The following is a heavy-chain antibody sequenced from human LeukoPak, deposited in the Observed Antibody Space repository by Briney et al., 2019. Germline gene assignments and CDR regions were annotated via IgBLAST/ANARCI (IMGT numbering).Heavy chain of an antibody. CDR3: ARNSGSYPYYFDY. CDR2: IYYSGST. D-gene: IGHD1-26*01. Sequence: PSQTLSFTCTVSGGSISSGDYYWSWIRQPPGKGLEWIGYIYYSGSTYYNPPLKSRFTISVDTSKNQFSLKLSSVTAADTAVYYCARNSGSYPYYFDYWGQGTLVTVSS. V-gene: IGHV4-30-4*08. CDR1: GGSISSGDYY. J-gene: IGHJ4*02.